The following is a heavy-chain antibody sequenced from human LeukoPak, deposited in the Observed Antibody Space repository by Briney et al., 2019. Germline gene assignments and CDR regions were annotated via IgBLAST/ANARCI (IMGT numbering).Heavy chain of an antibody. CDR1: GGSISSGDYY. CDR3: AKPLYPNYDYVWGSYRSPFDY. CDR2: IYYSGST. D-gene: IGHD3-16*02. Sequence: PSETLSLTCTVSGGSISSGDYYWSWIRQPPGKGLEWIGYIYYSGSTYYNPSLKSRVTISVDTSKNQFSLKLSSVTAADTAVYYCAKPLYPNYDYVWGSYRSPFDYWGQGILVTVSS. V-gene: IGHV4-30-4*01. J-gene: IGHJ4*02.